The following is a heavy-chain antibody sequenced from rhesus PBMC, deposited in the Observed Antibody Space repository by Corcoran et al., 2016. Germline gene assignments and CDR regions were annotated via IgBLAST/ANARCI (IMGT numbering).Heavy chain of an antibody. V-gene: IGHV4-65*01. J-gene: IGHJ4*01. CDR1: GGSSSRSHW. Sequence: QVQLQESGPGLVKPSETLSLTCAVSGGSSSRSHWWSWIGQPPGTGLEWIGYISGSSGSTYYNPSLKSRVTITTDTSKNQFSLKLSSVTAADTAVYYCARDPLSIAGTLFDYWGQGVLVTVSS. CDR2: ISGSSGST. CDR3: ARDPLSIAGTLFDY. D-gene: IGHD1-1-1*01.